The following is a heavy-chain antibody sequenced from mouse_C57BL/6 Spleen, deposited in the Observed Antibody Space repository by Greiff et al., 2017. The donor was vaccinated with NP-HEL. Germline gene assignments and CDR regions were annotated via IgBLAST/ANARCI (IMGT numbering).Heavy chain of an antibody. V-gene: IGHV5-17*01. J-gene: IGHJ4*01. D-gene: IGHD2-2*01. CDR3: ARDGVTSYYYAMGG. Sequence: DVHLVESGGGLVKPGGSLKLSCAASGFTFSDYGMHWVRQAPEKGLEWVAYISSGSSTIYYADTVKGRFTISRDNAKNTLFLQMTSLRSEDTAMYYGARDGVTSYYYAMGGRGQGASVTVST. CDR2: ISSGSSTI. CDR1: GFTFSDYG.